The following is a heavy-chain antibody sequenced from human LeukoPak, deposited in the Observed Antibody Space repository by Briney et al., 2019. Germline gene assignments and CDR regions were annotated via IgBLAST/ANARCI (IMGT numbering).Heavy chain of an antibody. V-gene: IGHV4-38-2*02. CDR1: GYSISSGYY. J-gene: IGHJ4*02. CDR3: VRSDDFWSGYYGY. D-gene: IGHD3-3*01. CDR2: IYHSGSS. Sequence: SETLSLTCTVSGYSISSGYYWGWIRQPPGKGLEWIGSIYHSGSSYYNPSLKSRVTISVDTSKNQFSLKLSSVTAADTAVYYCVRSDDFWSGYYGYWGQGTLVTVSS.